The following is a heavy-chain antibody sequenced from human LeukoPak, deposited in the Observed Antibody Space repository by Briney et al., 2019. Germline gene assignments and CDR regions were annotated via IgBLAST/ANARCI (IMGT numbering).Heavy chain of an antibody. D-gene: IGHD5-12*01. V-gene: IGHV4-39*01. J-gene: IGHJ3*02. CDR3: ARVATSDAFDI. Sequence: SETLSLTCTVSGASISNTTYYWGWIRQPPRKGLEWIASIYYSGSTYYNPSLKSRVTISVDTSKNQFSLKLSSVTAADTAVYYCARVATSDAFDIWGQGTMVTVSS. CDR1: GASISNTTYY. CDR2: IYYSGST.